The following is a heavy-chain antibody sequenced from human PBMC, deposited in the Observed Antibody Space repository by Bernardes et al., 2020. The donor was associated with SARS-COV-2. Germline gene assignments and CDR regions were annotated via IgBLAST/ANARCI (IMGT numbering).Heavy chain of an antibody. D-gene: IGHD4-17*01. Sequence: GSLRLSCAASGFTFSSYAMHWVRQAPGKGLEWVAVISYDGSNKYYADSVKGRFTISRDNSKNTLYLQMNSLRAEDTAVYYCARDRRDDDYGDYGDYWGQGTLVTVSS. CDR1: GFTFSSYA. J-gene: IGHJ4*02. CDR2: ISYDGSNK. V-gene: IGHV3-30-3*01. CDR3: ARDRRDDDYGDYGDY.